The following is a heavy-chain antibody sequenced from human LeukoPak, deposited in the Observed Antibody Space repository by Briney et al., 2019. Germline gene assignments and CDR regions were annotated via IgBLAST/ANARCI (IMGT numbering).Heavy chain of an antibody. CDR2: IIPILGIA. J-gene: IGHJ5*02. CDR3: ARDTRSSSSAWFDP. Sequence: SVKVSCKASGGTFGSYAISWVRQAPGQGLERMGRIIPILGIANYAQTFQGRVTITADKSTSTAYMELSSLRSEDTAVYYCARDTRSSSSAWFDPWGQGTLVTVSS. CDR1: GGTFGSYA. D-gene: IGHD6-6*01. V-gene: IGHV1-69*04.